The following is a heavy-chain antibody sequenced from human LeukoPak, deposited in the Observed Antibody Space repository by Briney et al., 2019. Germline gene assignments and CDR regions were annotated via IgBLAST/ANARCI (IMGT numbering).Heavy chain of an antibody. CDR2: IYTSGST. CDR3: AKEGYCSSTSCYAPLGFDP. D-gene: IGHD2-2*01. Sequence: PSETLSLTCTVSGGSISSYYWSWIRQPAGKGLEWIGRIYTSGSTNYNPSLKSRVTMSVDTSKNQFSLKLSSVTAADTAVYYCAKEGYCSSTSCYAPLGFDPWGQGTLVTVSS. V-gene: IGHV4-4*07. CDR1: GGSISSYY. J-gene: IGHJ5*02.